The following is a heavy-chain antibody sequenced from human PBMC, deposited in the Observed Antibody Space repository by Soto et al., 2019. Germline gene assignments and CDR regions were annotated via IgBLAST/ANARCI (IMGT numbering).Heavy chain of an antibody. V-gene: IGHV4-59*11. Sequence: SETLSLTCSVSGGSFRDHYWTWIRQPPGKGLEWIGYISYSGYINYKPSLKSRLTMSVDMSKKQFSLKLNSLTAADTAVYYCARTTETTGTEGLDYWGQGTLVTVSS. CDR2: ISYSGYI. CDR1: GGSFRDHY. J-gene: IGHJ4*02. CDR3: ARTTETTGTEGLDY. D-gene: IGHD4-4*01.